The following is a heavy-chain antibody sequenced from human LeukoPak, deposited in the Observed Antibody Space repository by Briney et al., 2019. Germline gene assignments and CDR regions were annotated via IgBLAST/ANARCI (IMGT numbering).Heavy chain of an antibody. CDR1: GFTFSKSW. Sequence: GGSLRLSCAASGFTFSKSWMVWVRQAPGKGLLCVSRINSDGSTSFYADSVKGRFTISRDNAKNTLFLQMNSLRGEDTALYYCVRVARYDPAGGAFDMWGQGTMVTVSA. V-gene: IGHV3-74*01. CDR2: INSDGSTS. J-gene: IGHJ3*02. D-gene: IGHD3-16*01. CDR3: VRVARYDPAGGAFDM.